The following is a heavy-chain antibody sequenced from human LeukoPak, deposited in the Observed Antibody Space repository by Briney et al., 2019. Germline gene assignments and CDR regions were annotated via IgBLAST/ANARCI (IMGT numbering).Heavy chain of an antibody. V-gene: IGHV4-4*07. Sequence: PSETLSLTCTVSGGSISSYYWSWIRQPAGKGLEWIGRIYTSGSTNYNPSLKSRVTMSVDTSKNQFSLKLSSVTAADTAVYYCARGPVYCGGDCYFRGFDYWGQGTLVTVSS. J-gene: IGHJ4*02. CDR3: ARGPVYCGGDCYFRGFDY. D-gene: IGHD2-21*02. CDR1: GGSISSYY. CDR2: IYTSGST.